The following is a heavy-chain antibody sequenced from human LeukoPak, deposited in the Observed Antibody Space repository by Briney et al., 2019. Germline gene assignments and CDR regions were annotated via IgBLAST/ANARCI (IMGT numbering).Heavy chain of an antibody. Sequence: PSETLSLTCTVSGYSISSGYYWGWIRQPPGKGLEWIGSIYHSGSTYYNPSLKSRVTISVDTSKNQFSLELSSVTAADTAVYYCARVDGDYDLVGRYYGMDVWGQGTTVTVSS. D-gene: IGHD4-17*01. CDR3: ARVDGDYDLVGRYYGMDV. CDR2: IYHSGST. V-gene: IGHV4-38-2*02. CDR1: GYSISSGYY. J-gene: IGHJ6*02.